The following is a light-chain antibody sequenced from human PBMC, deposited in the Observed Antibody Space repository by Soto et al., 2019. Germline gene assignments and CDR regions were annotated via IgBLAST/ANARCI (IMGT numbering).Light chain of an antibody. J-gene: IGKJ5*01. V-gene: IGKV3-11*01. CDR1: QSISSI. Sequence: EIVMTQSPATLSLSPGERATLSCRASQSISSILAWYQQKPGQAPRLLIYDASNRATGIPARFSGSGSGTDFTLTISSLEHEDFAVYYCQQRSNWLITFGQGTRLEIK. CDR3: QQRSNWLIT. CDR2: DAS.